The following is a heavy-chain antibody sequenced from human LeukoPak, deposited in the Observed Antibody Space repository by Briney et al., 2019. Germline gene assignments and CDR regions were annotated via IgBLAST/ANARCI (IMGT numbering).Heavy chain of an antibody. CDR2: IYYSGST. J-gene: IGHJ5*02. CDR3: ARQPLSSSDLSPRGP. Sequence: SETLSLTCTVSGGSISSSSYYWGWIRQPPGKGLEWIGSIYYSGSTYYNPSLKSRVTISVDTSKNQFSLKLSSVTAADTAVYYCARQPLSSSDLSPRGPWGQGTLVTVSS. D-gene: IGHD6-13*01. CDR1: GGSISSSSYY. V-gene: IGHV4-39*01.